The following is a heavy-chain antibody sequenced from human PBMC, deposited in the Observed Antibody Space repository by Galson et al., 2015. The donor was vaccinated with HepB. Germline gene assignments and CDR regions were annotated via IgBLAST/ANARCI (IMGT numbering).Heavy chain of an antibody. Sequence: SVKVSCKASGYTFTSYYMHWVRQAPGQGLEWMGIINPSGGSTSYAQKLQGRVTMTRDTSTSTVYMELSSLRSEDTAVYYCARAHGIMITFDYWGQGTLVTVSS. CDR1: GYTFTSYY. J-gene: IGHJ4*02. D-gene: IGHD3-16*01. CDR3: ARAHGIMITFDY. V-gene: IGHV1-46*04. CDR2: INPSGGST.